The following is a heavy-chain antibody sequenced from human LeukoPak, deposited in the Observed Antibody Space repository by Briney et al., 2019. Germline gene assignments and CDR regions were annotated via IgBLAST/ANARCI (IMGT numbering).Heavy chain of an antibody. D-gene: IGHD6-19*01. V-gene: IGHV4-59*01. CDR1: GGSLNSDY. Sequence: SETLSLTCTVSGGSLNSDYWSWLRQPPGKGLEWIGYIYYTGSTNYNPSLKNRVTISVDTSRKQFSLKMSYVTAADTAVYYCARGAGWYQFWGQGTLVTVSS. J-gene: IGHJ4*02. CDR3: ARGAGWYQF. CDR2: IYYTGST.